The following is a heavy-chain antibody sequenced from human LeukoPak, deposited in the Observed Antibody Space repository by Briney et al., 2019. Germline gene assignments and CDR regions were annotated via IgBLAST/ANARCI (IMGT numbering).Heavy chain of an antibody. J-gene: IGHJ6*02. Sequence: ASVKVSRKASGYTFTSYGISWVRQAPGQGLEWMGWISAYNGNTNYAQKLQGRVTMTTDTSTSTAYMELRSLRSDDTAVYYCARAHSIASYYYGVDVWGQGTTVTVSS. CDR1: GYTFTSYG. CDR3: ARAHSIASYYYGVDV. CDR2: ISAYNGNT. D-gene: IGHD6-13*01. V-gene: IGHV1-18*01.